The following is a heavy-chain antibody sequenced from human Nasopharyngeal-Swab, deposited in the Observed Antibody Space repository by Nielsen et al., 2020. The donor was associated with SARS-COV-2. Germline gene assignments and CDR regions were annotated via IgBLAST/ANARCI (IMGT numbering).Heavy chain of an antibody. CDR1: GGTFSRYA. J-gene: IGHJ6*02. V-gene: IGHV1-69*04. CDR3: ASEGGEDYYDSRRYYNYVMDV. CDR2: SIPIFGIA. Sequence: SSVKVSCKASGGTFSRYAISWVRQAPAQGLEWMGRSIPIFGIANHAQKLQGRVTITAHKSTSTAYMELSSLRTEDTDEYYSASEGGEDYYDSRRYYNYVMDVWGQGTTVTVSS. D-gene: IGHD3-22*01.